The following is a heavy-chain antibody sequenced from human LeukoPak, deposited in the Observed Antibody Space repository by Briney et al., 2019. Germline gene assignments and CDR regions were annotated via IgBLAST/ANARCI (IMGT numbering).Heavy chain of an antibody. CDR1: GFTFSRYG. D-gene: IGHD2-15*01. V-gene: IGHV3-30*18. J-gene: IGHJ4*02. CDR3: AKDGEVVVADY. CDR2: ISKDRSKK. Sequence: PGGSLRLSCAASGFTFSRYGMHWVRRAPGKGLEWVALISKDRSKKFYVDSVKGRFTISRDNSKNTLYLQMNSLRAEDTAVYYCAKDGEVVVADYWGQGTLVTVSS.